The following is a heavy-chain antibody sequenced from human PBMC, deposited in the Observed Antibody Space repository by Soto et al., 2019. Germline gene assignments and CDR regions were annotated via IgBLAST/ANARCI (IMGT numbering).Heavy chain of an antibody. V-gene: IGHV4-39*01. CDR3: ARLEGLATFSYYFDF. D-gene: IGHD3-9*01. J-gene: IGHJ4*02. CDR2: IYYRGNA. CDR1: DDSINSDKYY. Sequence: SETLSLTCSVSDDSINSDKYYWGWIRQPPGKGLEWIGSIYYRGNAYYNPSLQTRVTISLDKSKGQFSLKLNSVTAADSAVYFCARLEGLATFSYYFDFWGPGALVTVSS.